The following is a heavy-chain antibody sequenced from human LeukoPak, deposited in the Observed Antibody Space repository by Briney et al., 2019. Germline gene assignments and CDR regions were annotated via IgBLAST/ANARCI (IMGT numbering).Heavy chain of an antibody. CDR2: ISSGSTI. CDR1: GFTFSSYA. J-gene: IGHJ4*02. V-gene: IGHV3-48*03. Sequence: GGSLRLSCAPSGFTFSSYAMTWVRQAPGKGLEWVSYISSGSTIYDADSVKGRFTISRDNAKNSLYLQMNSLRAEDTAVYYCARESIAVAGAPFDYWGQGTLVTVSS. CDR3: ARESIAVAGAPFDY. D-gene: IGHD6-19*01.